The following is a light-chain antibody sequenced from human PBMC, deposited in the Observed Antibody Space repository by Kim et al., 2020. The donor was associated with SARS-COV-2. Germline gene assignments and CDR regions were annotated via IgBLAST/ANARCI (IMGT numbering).Light chain of an antibody. CDR3: QVWDTNGDHPV. Sequence: SYELTQPPSVSVAPGKTARITCGGNHIGTKSVHWYQQRPGQAPVLVIYYDRDRPSGIPERFSGPNSGNTATLTISRVEAGDEADYSFQVWDTNGDHPVFGGGTKLTVL. CDR2: YDR. CDR1: HIGTKS. J-gene: IGLJ2*01. V-gene: IGLV3-21*04.